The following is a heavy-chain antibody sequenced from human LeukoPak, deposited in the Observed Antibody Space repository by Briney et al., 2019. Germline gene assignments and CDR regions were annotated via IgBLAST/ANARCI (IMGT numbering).Heavy chain of an antibody. CDR1: GFTFSSYS. CDR3: ARDWANYYYYMDV. V-gene: IGHV3-21*01. CDR2: ISSSSSYI. Sequence: PGGSLRLSCAASGFTFSSYSMNWVRQAPGKGLEWVSSISSSSSYIYYADSVKGRFAISRDNAKNSLYLQMNSLRAEDTAVYYCARDWANYYYYMDVWGKGTTVTVSS. J-gene: IGHJ6*03. D-gene: IGHD3-16*01.